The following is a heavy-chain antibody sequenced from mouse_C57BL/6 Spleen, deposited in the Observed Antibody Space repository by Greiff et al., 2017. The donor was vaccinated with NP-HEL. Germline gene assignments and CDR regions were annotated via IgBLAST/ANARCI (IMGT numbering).Heavy chain of an antibody. CDR3: TLCYGSSYDGFAY. Sequence: EVQLQQSGAELVRPGASVKLSCTASGFNIKDYYMHWVKQRPEQGLEWIGRIDPEDGDTEYAPKFQGKATMTADTSSNTAYLQLSSLTSEDTAVYYCTLCYGSSYDGFAYWGQGTLVTVSA. J-gene: IGHJ3*01. D-gene: IGHD1-1*01. V-gene: IGHV14-1*01. CDR2: IDPEDGDT. CDR1: GFNIKDYY.